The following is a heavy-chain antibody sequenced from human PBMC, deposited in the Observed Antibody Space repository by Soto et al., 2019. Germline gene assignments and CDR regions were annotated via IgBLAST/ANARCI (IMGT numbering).Heavy chain of an antibody. V-gene: IGHV3-23*01. CDR2: ISGSSRRT. D-gene: IGHD4-4*01. J-gene: IGHJ4*02. CDR1: GFTSNDYG. Sequence: EIQLLESGGGLVEPGGSLTLSCAASGFTSNDYGMNWFRQAPGKGLEWVSSISGSSRRTDYADSVKGRFVISRDNSKAMVYLEMNRLRAADTAVYYCAKDFSSKGWMGLNAPSDSWGQGILVSVSS. CDR3: AKDFSSKGWMGLNAPSDS.